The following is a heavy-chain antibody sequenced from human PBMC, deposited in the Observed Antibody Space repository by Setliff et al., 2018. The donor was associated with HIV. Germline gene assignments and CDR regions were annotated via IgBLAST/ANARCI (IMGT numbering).Heavy chain of an antibody. D-gene: IGHD6-13*01. J-gene: IGHJ6*03. CDR3: ACGAAAGTDYYYYYYMDV. CDR1: GGSFSSYY. V-gene: IGHV4-39*01. CDR2: IYYSGST. Sequence: SETLSLTCAVYGGSFSSYYWGWIRQPPGKGLEWIGSIYYSGSTYYNPSLKSRVTISVDTSKNQFSLKLSSVTAADTAVYYCACGAAAGTDYYYYYYMDVWGKGTTVTVSS.